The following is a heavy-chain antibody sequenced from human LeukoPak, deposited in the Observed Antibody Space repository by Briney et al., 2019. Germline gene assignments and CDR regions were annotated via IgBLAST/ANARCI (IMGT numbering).Heavy chain of an antibody. CDR3: ARGRGAVAGSDREFDY. Sequence: SETLSLTCTVSGGSISSGGYYWSWIRQHPGKGLEWIGYIYYSGSTYYNPSLKSRVTIAVDTSKNQFSLKLSSVTAADTAVYYCARGRGAVAGSDREFDYWGQGTLVTVSS. J-gene: IGHJ4*02. D-gene: IGHD6-19*01. CDR1: GGSISSGGYY. CDR2: IYYSGST. V-gene: IGHV4-31*03.